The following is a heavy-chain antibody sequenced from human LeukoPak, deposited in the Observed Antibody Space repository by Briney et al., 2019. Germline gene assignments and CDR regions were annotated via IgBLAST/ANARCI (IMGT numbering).Heavy chain of an antibody. CDR3: ARGQGA. J-gene: IGHJ5*02. CDR1: GFTFSSYW. CDR2: INTDGSST. Sequence: GGSLRLSCAASGFTFSSYWMHWVRQAPGKGLVWVSRINTDGSSTSYADSVKGRFTISRDTSKNTLFLQMNSLRADDTAMYYCARGQGAWGQGTLVTVSS. V-gene: IGHV3-74*01.